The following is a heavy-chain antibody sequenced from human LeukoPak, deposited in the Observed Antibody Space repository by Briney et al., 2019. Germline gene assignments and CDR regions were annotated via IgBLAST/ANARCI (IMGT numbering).Heavy chain of an antibody. CDR3: ARNQAGAFDI. CDR1: GFTFNIYW. J-gene: IGHJ3*02. V-gene: IGHV3-74*01. D-gene: IGHD3-10*01. Sequence: ESLRLSCAASGFTFNIYWMHWVRQAPGQGLVWVSRIDSNGNGTSYAESVKGRFTISRDNAKNTLYLQMNSLRAEDTAVYYCARNQAGAFDIWGQGTMVTVSS. CDR2: IDSNGNGT.